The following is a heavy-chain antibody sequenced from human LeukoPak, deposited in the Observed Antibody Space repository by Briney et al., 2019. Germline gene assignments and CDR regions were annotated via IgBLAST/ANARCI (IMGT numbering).Heavy chain of an antibody. CDR2: VSFGSSYI. CDR3: ARASTEYSVTDGFDT. V-gene: IGHV3-21*01. D-gene: IGHD6-6*01. Sequence: GGSLRLSCAASGFTFRDYTMNWVRQSPGKGLQWVSYVSFGSSYISYADSLKGRFTISRDDAKSSVYLETTSLRAEDTAVYYCARASTEYSVTDGFDTWGPGTLVTVSS. CDR1: GFTFRDYT. J-gene: IGHJ5*02.